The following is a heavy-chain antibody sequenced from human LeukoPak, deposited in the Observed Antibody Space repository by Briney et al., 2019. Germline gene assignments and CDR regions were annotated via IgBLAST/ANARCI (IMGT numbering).Heavy chain of an antibody. V-gene: IGHV1-2*02. J-gene: IGHJ4*02. Sequence: ASVKVSCKASGYTFTSYGISWVRQAPGQGLEWMGWINPNSGGTNYAQKFQGRVTMTRDTSISTAYMELSRLRSDDTAVYYCARDASWRPRQIDYWGQGTLVTVSS. CDR3: ARDASWRPRQIDY. CDR1: GYTFTSYG. D-gene: IGHD3-3*01. CDR2: INPNSGGT.